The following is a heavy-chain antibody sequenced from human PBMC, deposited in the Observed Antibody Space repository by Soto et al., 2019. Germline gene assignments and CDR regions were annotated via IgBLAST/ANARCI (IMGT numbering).Heavy chain of an antibody. CDR3: SRVRFTVTTVRWFDP. CDR1: GGSISSYY. D-gene: IGHD4-17*01. J-gene: IGHJ5*02. Sequence: SETLSLTCTVSGGSISSYYWSWVRQPPGKGLEYIGYVYYSGSTNSNPSLKSRVTISVDTSKNQFSLKLSSVTAADTAVYYCSRVRFTVTTVRWFDPWGQGTLVTVSS. CDR2: VYYSGST. V-gene: IGHV4-59*01.